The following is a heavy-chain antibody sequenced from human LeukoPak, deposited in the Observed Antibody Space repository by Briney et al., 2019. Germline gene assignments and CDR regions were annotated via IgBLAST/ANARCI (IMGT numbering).Heavy chain of an antibody. Sequence: ASVKVSCKTSGYSFTGYFIHWVRQAPGQGLEWMGWVNPESGGTFYAPKFQGRVTMTKDTSITTAYMELSRLTSDDTAVYYCAREGYHWGQGTLVTVPS. CDR1: GYSFTGYF. V-gene: IGHV1-2*02. J-gene: IGHJ5*02. CDR3: AREGYH. CDR2: VNPESGGT.